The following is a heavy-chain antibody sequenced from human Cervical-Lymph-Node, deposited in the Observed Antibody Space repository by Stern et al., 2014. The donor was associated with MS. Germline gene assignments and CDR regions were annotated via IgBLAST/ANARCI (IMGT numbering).Heavy chain of an antibody. J-gene: IGHJ4*02. CDR1: GFTFSSYA. V-gene: IGHV3-23*04. CDR3: AKEMTVSDEFDD. Sequence: EVQLVQSGGGLVQPGGSLRLSCATSGFTFSSYALSWVRQAPGKGLEGVSALVGSSGNTFYADSVKGRFTISRDNSKNTLYLQMNSLRAEDTAIYYCAKEMTVSDEFDDWGQGTLVTVSS. CDR2: LVGSSGNT. D-gene: IGHD5/OR15-5a*01.